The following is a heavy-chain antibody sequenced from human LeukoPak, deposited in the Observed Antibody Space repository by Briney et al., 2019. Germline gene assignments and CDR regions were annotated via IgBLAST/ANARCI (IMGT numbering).Heavy chain of an antibody. D-gene: IGHD3-22*01. CDR3: AKGVGYYYDSSGYYGVDY. CDR2: ISYDGSNK. V-gene: IGHV3-30*18. Sequence: GGSLRLSCAASGFTFSSYGMHWVRQAPGKGLEWVAVISYDGSNKYYADSVKGRFTISRDNSKNTLYLQMNSLRAEDTAVYYCAKGVGYYYDSSGYYGVDYWGQGTLVTVSS. CDR1: GFTFSSYG. J-gene: IGHJ4*02.